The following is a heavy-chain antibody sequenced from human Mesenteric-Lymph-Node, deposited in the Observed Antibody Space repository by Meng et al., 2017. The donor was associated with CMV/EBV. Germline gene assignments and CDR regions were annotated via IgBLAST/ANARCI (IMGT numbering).Heavy chain of an antibody. J-gene: IGHJ3*02. D-gene: IGHD2-2*01. CDR3: ARSGIVVVPSPNAFDI. Sequence: ASVKVSCKASGYTFTGYYMHRVRQAPGQGLEWMGWINPNSGGTNYAQKFQGRVTMTRDTSISTAYMELSRLRSDDTAVYYCARSGIVVVPSPNAFDIWGQGTMVTVSS. CDR2: INPNSGGT. CDR1: GYTFTGYY. V-gene: IGHV1-2*02.